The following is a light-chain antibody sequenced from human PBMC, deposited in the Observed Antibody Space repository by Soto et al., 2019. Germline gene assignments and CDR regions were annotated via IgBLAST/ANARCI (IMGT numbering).Light chain of an antibody. CDR2: EGS. V-gene: IGLV2-23*01. CDR3: CSYAGSLV. Sequence: QSVLTQPASVSGSPGQSITISCTGTSSDVGSYNLVSWYQQHPGKAPKLMIYEGSKRPSGFSNRFSGSKSGNTASLTISGLQAEDEADYYCCSYAGSLVFGGGTKVTVL. CDR1: SSDVGSYNL. J-gene: IGLJ2*01.